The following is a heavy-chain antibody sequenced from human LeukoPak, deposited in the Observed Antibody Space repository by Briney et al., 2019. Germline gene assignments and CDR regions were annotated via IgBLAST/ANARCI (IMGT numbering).Heavy chain of an antibody. CDR3: ARHRGYCSSTSCYSAEWGAFDI. CDR1: GGSISSSSYY. Sequence: SETLSLTCTVSGGSISSSSYYWGWIRQPPGKGLEWIGSIYYSGSTYYNPSLKSRVTISVDTSKNQFSLNLSSVTAADTAVYYCARHRGYCSSTSCYSAEWGAFDIWGQGTMVTVSS. V-gene: IGHV4-39*01. CDR2: IYYSGST. J-gene: IGHJ3*02. D-gene: IGHD2-2*02.